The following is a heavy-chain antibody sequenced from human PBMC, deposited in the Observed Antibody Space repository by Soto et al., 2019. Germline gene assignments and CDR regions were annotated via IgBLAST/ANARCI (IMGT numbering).Heavy chain of an antibody. D-gene: IGHD1-26*01. CDR3: ARQRPTDGRWEFANYYDMDV. J-gene: IGHJ6*02. CDR2: INHSEST. V-gene: IGHV4-34*01. CDR1: GGSFSGYY. Sequence: SETLSLTCAVYGGSFSGYYWSWIRQPPGKGLEWFGEINHSESTKYNQSLKSRVTISVDTSKNQFPLKLSSVTAADTAVYYCARQRPTDGRWEFANYYDMDVWGQGTPVTVSS.